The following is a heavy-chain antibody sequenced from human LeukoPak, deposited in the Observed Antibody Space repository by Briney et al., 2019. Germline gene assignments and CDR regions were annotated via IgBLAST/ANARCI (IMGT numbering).Heavy chain of an antibody. J-gene: IGHJ4*02. CDR3: ARDRYYGSGSYYNELDY. Sequence: GGSLRLSCAASGFTFSSYWMHWVRQAPGKGLEWVANIKQDGSEKYYVDSVKGRFTISRDNAKNSLYLQMNSLRAEDTAVYYCARDRYYGSGSYYNELDYWGQGTLVTVSS. V-gene: IGHV3-7*04. CDR2: IKQDGSEK. D-gene: IGHD3-10*01. CDR1: GFTFSSYW.